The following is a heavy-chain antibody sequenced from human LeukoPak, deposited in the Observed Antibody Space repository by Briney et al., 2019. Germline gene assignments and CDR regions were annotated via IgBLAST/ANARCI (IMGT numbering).Heavy chain of an antibody. CDR2: IIPILGIA. Sequence: SVKVSCKASGGTFSSYTISWVRQAPAQGLEWMGSIIPILGIANYAQKFQGRVTITADKSTSTAYMELSSLISEDTAVCSGVILDPKWELGAFDIWGQGTMVTVSS. CDR3: VILDPKWELGAFDI. CDR1: GGTFSSYT. D-gene: IGHD1-26*01. V-gene: IGHV1-69*02. J-gene: IGHJ3*02.